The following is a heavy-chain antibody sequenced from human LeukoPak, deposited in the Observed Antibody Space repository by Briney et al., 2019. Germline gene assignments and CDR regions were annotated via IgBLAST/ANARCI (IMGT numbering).Heavy chain of an antibody. CDR3: ARDTWGYYYDSSGYY. J-gene: IGHJ4*02. D-gene: IGHD3-22*01. V-gene: IGHV3-7*01. Sequence: GGSLRLSCAASGFTFSSYWMSWVRQAPGKGLEWVANIKQDGSEKYYVDSVKGRFTISRDNAKNSLYLQMNSLRAEVTAVYYCARDTWGYYYDSSGYYWGQGTLVTVSS. CDR1: GFTFSSYW. CDR2: IKQDGSEK.